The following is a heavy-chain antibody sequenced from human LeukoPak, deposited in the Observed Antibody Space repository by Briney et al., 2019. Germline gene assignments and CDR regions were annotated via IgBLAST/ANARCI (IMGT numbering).Heavy chain of an antibody. CDR1: GYTFTGYY. Sequence: ASVKVSCKASGYTFTGYYMHWVRQAPGQGLEWMGWINPNSGGTIYAQKFQGRVTMTEDTSTDTAYMELSSLRSEDTAVYYCATDRPGGDSSRYWGQGTLVTVSS. CDR3: ATDRPGGDSSRY. D-gene: IGHD3-22*01. J-gene: IGHJ4*02. V-gene: IGHV1-2*02. CDR2: INPNSGGT.